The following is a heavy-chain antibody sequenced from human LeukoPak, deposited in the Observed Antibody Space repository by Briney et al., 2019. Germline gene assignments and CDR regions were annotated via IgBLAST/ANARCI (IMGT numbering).Heavy chain of an antibody. CDR1: GYTFTTSD. J-gene: IGHJ4*02. V-gene: IGHV1-8*01. CDR3: ARATYCSGGSCYSGPFDY. D-gene: IGHD2-15*01. Sequence: ASVKVSCKASGYTFTTSDINWVRQATGQGLEWLGWMNPDTGDAGYAQNFQGRVTMTRDTSISTAYMELSSLRSEDTAVYYCARATYCSGGSCYSGPFDYWGQGTLVTVSS. CDR2: MNPDTGDA.